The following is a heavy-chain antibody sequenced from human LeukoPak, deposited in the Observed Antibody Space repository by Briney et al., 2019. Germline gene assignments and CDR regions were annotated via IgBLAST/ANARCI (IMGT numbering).Heavy chain of an antibody. Sequence: GGALRLSCAASGFTFSNYGMHWVRQAPGKGLEWVAFIGYDGSNKYYADSVKGRFTISRDNAKNSLYLQMNSLRAEDTAVYYCAREGPNDAFDIWGQGTMVTVSS. V-gene: IGHV3-33*01. CDR2: IGYDGSNK. CDR3: AREGPNDAFDI. J-gene: IGHJ3*02. CDR1: GFTFSNYG.